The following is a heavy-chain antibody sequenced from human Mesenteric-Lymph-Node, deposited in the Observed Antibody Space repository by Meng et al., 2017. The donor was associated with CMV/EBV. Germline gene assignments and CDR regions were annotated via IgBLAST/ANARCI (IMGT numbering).Heavy chain of an antibody. V-gene: IGHV3-23*03. Sequence: GESLKISCAASGFTFSSYAMTWVRQAPGKGLEWVSTIYSYGTSTHYADSVKGRFTISRDNSKNTLYLQMNSLRAEDTAVYYCARAVGYYDSSGYYYWGQGTLVTVSS. CDR2: IYSYGTST. CDR1: GFTFSSYA. J-gene: IGHJ4*02. D-gene: IGHD3-22*01. CDR3: ARAVGYYDSSGYYY.